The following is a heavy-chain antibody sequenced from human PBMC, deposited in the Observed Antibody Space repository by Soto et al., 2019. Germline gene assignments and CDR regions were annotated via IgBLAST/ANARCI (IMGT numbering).Heavy chain of an antibody. CDR2: IYYSGST. Sequence: QLQLQESGPGLVKPSETLSLTCTVSGGSISSSSYYWGWIRQPPGKGLEWIGSIYYSGSTYYNPSLTSRVTISVDTSKNQFSLKLSSVTAADTAVYYCATSYYYDSSGFGAYDYWGQGTLVTVSS. CDR3: ATSYYYDSSGFGAYDY. J-gene: IGHJ4*02. CDR1: GGSISSSSYY. V-gene: IGHV4-39*01. D-gene: IGHD3-22*01.